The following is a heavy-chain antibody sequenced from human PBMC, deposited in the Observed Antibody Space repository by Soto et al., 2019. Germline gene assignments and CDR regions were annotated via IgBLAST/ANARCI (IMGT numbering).Heavy chain of an antibody. V-gene: IGHV3-7*01. Sequence: EVQLVESGGGLVQPGGSLRLSCTASGFTFSGYWMNWVRQAPGKGLEWVXXIXQDGSDKYYVDSVKGRFTISRDNAKXSXYLXXXXXXXXXXXXXXXXXXXXXXXXXXXIXXCHYKLVNYMDVWGKGTTVSVSS. CDR3: XXXXXXXXXXXXIXXCHYKLVNYMDV. D-gene: IGHD1-1*01. CDR1: GFTFSGYW. CDR2: IXQDGSDK. J-gene: IGHJ6*03.